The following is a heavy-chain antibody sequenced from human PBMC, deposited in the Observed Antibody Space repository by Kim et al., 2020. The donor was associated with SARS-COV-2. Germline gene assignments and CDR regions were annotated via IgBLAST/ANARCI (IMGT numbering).Heavy chain of an antibody. V-gene: IGHV3-7*03. J-gene: IGHJ4*02. CDR3: ARRQPAANFDY. D-gene: IGHD2-2*01. Sequence: EENYVDSGKGRFTISRDNAKNSLYLQMNSLRVEDTAVYYCARRQPAANFDYWGQGTLVTVSS. CDR2: EE.